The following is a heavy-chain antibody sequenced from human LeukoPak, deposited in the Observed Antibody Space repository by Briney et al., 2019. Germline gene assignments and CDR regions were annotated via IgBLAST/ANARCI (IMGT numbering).Heavy chain of an antibody. Sequence: ASVKVSCKASGGIFSSYGINWVRQAPGQGLEWMGRIIPTFGATNYAQKFQGRVTVTTDESTSTAYMELSSLRSEDTAVYYCARGSYSDYIFDYWGQGTLVTVSS. CDR1: GGIFSSYG. D-gene: IGHD4-11*01. CDR3: ARGSYSDYIFDY. CDR2: IIPTFGAT. V-gene: IGHV1-69*05. J-gene: IGHJ4*02.